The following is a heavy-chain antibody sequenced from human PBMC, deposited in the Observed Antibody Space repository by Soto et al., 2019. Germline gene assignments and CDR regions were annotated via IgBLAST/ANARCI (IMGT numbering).Heavy chain of an antibody. CDR1: GGSISSRSYS. D-gene: IGHD3-22*01. CDR3: SRQVSTLTPCDY. J-gene: IGHJ4*02. Sequence: QLQLQESGPGLVKPSETLSLTCTVSGGSISSRSYSWGWIRQPPVKGLEWIWSIYSSGTTYYNPSLKRRVTLSVVTAKKRFSLKLSSVTAEDTAVYYCSRQVSTLTPCDYWGQGTLVTVSS. V-gene: IGHV4-39*01. CDR2: IYSSGTT.